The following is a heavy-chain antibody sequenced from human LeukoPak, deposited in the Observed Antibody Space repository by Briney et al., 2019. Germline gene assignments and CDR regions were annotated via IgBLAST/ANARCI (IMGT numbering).Heavy chain of an antibody. CDR3: ATTMIWGAITDY. Sequence: GGSLRLSCAASGFTFSSYAMSWVRQAPGKGLEWVSGISGSGGSTYYADSVKGRFTISRDNSKNTLYLQMNSLRAEDTAVYYCATTMIWGAITDYWGQGTLVTVSS. D-gene: IGHD3-10*01. CDR2: ISGSGGST. J-gene: IGHJ4*02. CDR1: GFTFSSYA. V-gene: IGHV3-23*01.